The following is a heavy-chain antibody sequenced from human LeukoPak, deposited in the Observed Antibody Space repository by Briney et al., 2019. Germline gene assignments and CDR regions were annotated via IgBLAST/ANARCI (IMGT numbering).Heavy chain of an antibody. V-gene: IGHV1-46*01. D-gene: IGHD3-9*01. CDR1: GYTFTSYY. J-gene: IGHJ6*03. CDR2: INPSGGST. CDR3: ARGGSRYDILTGYAMDV. Sequence: ASVKVSCKASGYTFTSYYMHWVRQAPGQGLEWMGIINPSGGSTSYAQKFQGRVTMTRDTSTGTVYMELSSLRSEDTAVYYCARGGSRYDILTGYAMDVWGKGTTVTISS.